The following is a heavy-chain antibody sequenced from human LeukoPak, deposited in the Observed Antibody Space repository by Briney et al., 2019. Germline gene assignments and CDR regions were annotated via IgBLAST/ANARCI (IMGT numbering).Heavy chain of an antibody. CDR3: ARDRDIIAVPRTRLDS. Sequence: VKVSCKASGYVFNLFGFSWVRQAPGQGLEWMGWISGYNGDTIYAQKFQDRVTMTMDPTTKTAYMELRSLRSDDTAMYYCARDRDIIAVPRTRLDSWGQGTLVIVSP. CDR2: ISGYNGDT. J-gene: IGHJ5*01. V-gene: IGHV1-18*01. D-gene: IGHD6-19*01. CDR1: GYVFNLFG.